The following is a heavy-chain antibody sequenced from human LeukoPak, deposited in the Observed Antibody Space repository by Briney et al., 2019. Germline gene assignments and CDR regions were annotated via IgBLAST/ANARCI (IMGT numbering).Heavy chain of an antibody. V-gene: IGHV3-23*01. CDR3: AKDGIAAAEIDY. CDR1: GFTFSSYG. Sequence: GGTLRLSCAASGFTFSSYGMSWVRQAPGKGLEWVSAISGSGGSTYYADSVKGRFTISRDNSKNTLYLQMNSLRAEDTAVYYCAKDGIAAAEIDYWGQGTLVTVSS. J-gene: IGHJ4*02. CDR2: ISGSGGST. D-gene: IGHD6-13*01.